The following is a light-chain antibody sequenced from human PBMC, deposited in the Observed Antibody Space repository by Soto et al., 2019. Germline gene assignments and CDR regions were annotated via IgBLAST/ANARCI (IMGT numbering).Light chain of an antibody. J-gene: IGKJ1*01. CDR1: QSVSSN. V-gene: IGKV3-15*01. CDR3: QQYNNWLRT. CDR2: GAS. Sequence: EIVMTQSPATLSVSPGERATLSCRASQSVSSNLAWYQQKPGQAPRLLIYGASTRATGIPARFSGSGSGTXXXXXXXSLQSEDFAVYYCQQYNNWLRTFGQGTKVEIK.